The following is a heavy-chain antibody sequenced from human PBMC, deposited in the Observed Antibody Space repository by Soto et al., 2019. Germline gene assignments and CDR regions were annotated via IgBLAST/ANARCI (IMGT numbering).Heavy chain of an antibody. D-gene: IGHD6-19*01. V-gene: IGHV4-34*01. J-gene: IGHJ4*02. CDR3: ARIRRKPPYSSGWFDFDY. Sequence: SETLSLTCAVYGGSFSGYYWSWIRQPPGKGLEWIGEINHSGSTNYNPSLKSRVTISVDTSKNQFSLKLSSVTAADTAVYYCARIRRKPPYSSGWFDFDYWGQGTLVTVSS. CDR1: GGSFSGYY. CDR2: INHSGST.